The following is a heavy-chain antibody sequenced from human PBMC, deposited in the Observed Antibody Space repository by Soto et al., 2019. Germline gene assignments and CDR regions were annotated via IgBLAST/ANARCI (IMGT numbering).Heavy chain of an antibody. D-gene: IGHD6-6*01. CDR3: ARVSIAARPFIFYGMDV. Sequence: SVKVSCKASGGTFSSYAISWVRQAPGQGLEWMGGIIPIFGTANYAQKFQGRVTITADESTSTAYMELSSLRSEDTAVYYCARVSIAARPFIFYGMDVWGQGTTVTVSS. J-gene: IGHJ6*02. CDR1: GGTFSSYA. V-gene: IGHV1-69*13. CDR2: IIPIFGTA.